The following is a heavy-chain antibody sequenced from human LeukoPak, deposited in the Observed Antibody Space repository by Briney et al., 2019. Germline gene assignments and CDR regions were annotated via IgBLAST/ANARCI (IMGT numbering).Heavy chain of an antibody. Sequence: PGRSLRLSCAASGFTFSSYGMHWVRQAPGKGLEWVAVIWYDGSNKYYADSVKGRFTISRDNSKNTLYLQMNSLRAEDTAVYYCARETGSGWAVDYWGQGTLVTFSS. CDR1: GFTFSSYG. J-gene: IGHJ4*02. CDR3: ARETGSGWAVDY. V-gene: IGHV3-33*01. CDR2: IWYDGSNK. D-gene: IGHD6-19*01.